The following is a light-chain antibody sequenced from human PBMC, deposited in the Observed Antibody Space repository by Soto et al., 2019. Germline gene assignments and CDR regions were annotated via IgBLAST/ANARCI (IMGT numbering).Light chain of an antibody. CDR2: GNN. Sequence: QSVLTQPPSVSGAPGQMVTISCTGSSSNIGAGYDVHWYQQLPGTAPKLLIYGNNNRPSGVPDRFSGSRSGTSASLAITGLQAEDEADYYCQSYDGSLSGSVFGGGTKLTVL. CDR3: QSYDGSLSGSV. V-gene: IGLV1-40*01. CDR1: SSNIGAGYD. J-gene: IGLJ2*01.